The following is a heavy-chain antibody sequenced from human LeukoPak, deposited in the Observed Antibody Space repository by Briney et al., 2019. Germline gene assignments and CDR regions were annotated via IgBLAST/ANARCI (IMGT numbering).Heavy chain of an antibody. Sequence: PGGSLRLSCSASGFSFSNYAMHWVRQAPGKGLEYVSGISSDGGSTYNADSVKGRFTISRDNAKNTVYLQMNSLRAEDTAVYFCSRAPSFDFWGQGILVTVSS. CDR2: ISSDGGST. J-gene: IGHJ4*02. V-gene: IGHV3-64*04. CDR1: GFSFSNYA. CDR3: SRAPSFDF.